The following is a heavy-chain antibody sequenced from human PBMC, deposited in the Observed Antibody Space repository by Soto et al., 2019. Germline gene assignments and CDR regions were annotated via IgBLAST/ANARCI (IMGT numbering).Heavy chain of an antibody. J-gene: IGHJ6*02. D-gene: IGHD3-16*01. CDR2: ISPYNDYT. CDR1: GYTFIRYG. CDR3: ARGGYYDNFWKRVNYYGLDV. Sequence: QVQLVQSAAEVKKPGASVKVTCKASGYTFIRYGITWVRQAPGQGLEWVGWISPYNDYTEYAQKFHGRVTMTTDTSSRTVTMALRGLRSDDTAVYYCARGGYYDNFWKRVNYYGLDVWGQGTTVTVSS. V-gene: IGHV1-18*01.